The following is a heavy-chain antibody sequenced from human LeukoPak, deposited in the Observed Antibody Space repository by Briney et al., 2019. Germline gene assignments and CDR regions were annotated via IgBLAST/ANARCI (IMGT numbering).Heavy chain of an antibody. CDR3: AKSHYRGFGELFSNFDY. V-gene: IGHV3-30*18. CDR2: ISYDGSNK. D-gene: IGHD3-10*01. J-gene: IGHJ4*02. Sequence: GRSLRLSCAASGFTFSSYGMHWVRQAPGKGLEWVAVISYDGSNKYYADSVKGRFTISRDNSKNTLYLQMNSLRAEDTAVYYCAKSHYRGFGELFSNFDYWGQGTPVTVSS. CDR1: GFTFSSYG.